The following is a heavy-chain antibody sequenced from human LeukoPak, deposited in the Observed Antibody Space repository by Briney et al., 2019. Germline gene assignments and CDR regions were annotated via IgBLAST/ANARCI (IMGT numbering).Heavy chain of an antibody. CDR1: GYRFTSYW. CDR2: IYPGDSDT. D-gene: IGHD5-18*01. J-gene: IGHJ5*02. Sequence: GESLKISCKGSGYRFTSYWIGWVRQMPGKGLEWMGIIYPGDSDTRYSPSFQGQVTISADKSISTAYLQWSSLTASDTAMYYCARRLLGYSYGCDGISWFDPWGQGTLVTVSS. CDR3: ARRLLGYSYGCDGISWFDP. V-gene: IGHV5-51*01.